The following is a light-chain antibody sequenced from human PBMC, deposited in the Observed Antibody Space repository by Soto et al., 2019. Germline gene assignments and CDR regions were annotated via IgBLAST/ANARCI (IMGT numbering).Light chain of an antibody. V-gene: IGLV1-51*01. CDR2: DDD. J-gene: IGLJ1*01. CDR1: SSNIGGNS. CDR3: GSWDSSLSADV. Sequence: QSVLTQPPSVSAAPGQKVTISCSGSSSNIGGNSVSWCQQLPETAPKLLIYDDDKRPSGIPDRFSGSKSGTSATLGITGFQTGDEADYYCGSWDSSLSADVVATGTKVTVL.